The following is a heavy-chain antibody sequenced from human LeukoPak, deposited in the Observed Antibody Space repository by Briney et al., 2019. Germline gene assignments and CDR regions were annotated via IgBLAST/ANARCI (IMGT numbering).Heavy chain of an antibody. Sequence: GGSLRLSCAASGFTFSSYAMHWVRQAPGKGLEWVSAISGSGGSTHYADSVKGRFTISRDNSKNTLYLQMNSLRAEDTAVYYCAKGAGRGYSGSYYTFDYWGQGTLVTVSS. D-gene: IGHD1-26*01. CDR1: GFTFSSYA. CDR2: ISGSGGST. J-gene: IGHJ4*02. V-gene: IGHV3-23*01. CDR3: AKGAGRGYSGSYYTFDY.